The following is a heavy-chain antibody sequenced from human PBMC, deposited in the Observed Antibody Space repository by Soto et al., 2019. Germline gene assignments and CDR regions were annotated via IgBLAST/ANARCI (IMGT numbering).Heavy chain of an antibody. D-gene: IGHD3-3*01. Sequence: KPSETLSLTCTVSGGSISSYYWSWIRQPPGKGLEWIGYIYYSGSTNYYPSLKSRVTISVDTPKNQFSLKLSSVTAADTAVYYCARVYDFWSGYYTNWFDPWGQGTLVTVSS. CDR3: ARVYDFWSGYYTNWFDP. CDR1: GGSISSYY. V-gene: IGHV4-59*01. J-gene: IGHJ5*02. CDR2: IYYSGST.